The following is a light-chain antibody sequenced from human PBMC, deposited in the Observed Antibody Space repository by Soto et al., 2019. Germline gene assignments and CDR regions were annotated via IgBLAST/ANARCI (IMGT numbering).Light chain of an antibody. CDR1: SSDVGGYNY. CDR3: SSYTSTSTPCV. CDR2: EVS. J-gene: IGLJ1*01. V-gene: IGLV2-14*01. Sequence: QSALTQPASVSGSPGQSITISCTGTSSDVGGYNYVSWYQLHPGKAPKLIIYEVSHRPSGASNHFSGYKSGNTASLTISGLQAEDEADYYCSSYTSTSTPCVFGTGNKVTVL.